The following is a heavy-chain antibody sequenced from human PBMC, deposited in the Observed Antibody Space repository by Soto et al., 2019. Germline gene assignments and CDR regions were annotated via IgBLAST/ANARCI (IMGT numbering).Heavy chain of an antibody. V-gene: IGHV3-7*01. D-gene: IGHD5-18*01. J-gene: IGHJ4*02. CDR1: RSMFSASC. CDR3: ARDFYGGYTYGPGDY. Sequence: RSLRLSCPAARSMFSASCMSWVRQAPGKGLEWVANIHGDGGKIYYVDSVKGRFTISRDNAKRSLYLQMKSLRAEDTAVYYCARDFYGGYTYGPGDYWGQGALVTVSS. CDR2: IHGDGGKI.